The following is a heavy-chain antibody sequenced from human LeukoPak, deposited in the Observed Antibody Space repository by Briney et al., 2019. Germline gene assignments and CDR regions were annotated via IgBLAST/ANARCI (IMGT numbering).Heavy chain of an antibody. V-gene: IGHV3-30*18. CDR1: GFTFSSYG. D-gene: IGHD3-10*01. J-gene: IGHJ4*02. CDR3: AKGHGLSGLRRYYFDY. Sequence: GGSLRLSCAVSGFTFSSYGMHWVRQAAGKGLEWVAVISYDGDNQYYADSVKGRFTISRDNSKNTLYLQMNSLRVEDTAVYYCAKGHGLSGLRRYYFDYWGQGTLVTVSS. CDR2: ISYDGDNQ.